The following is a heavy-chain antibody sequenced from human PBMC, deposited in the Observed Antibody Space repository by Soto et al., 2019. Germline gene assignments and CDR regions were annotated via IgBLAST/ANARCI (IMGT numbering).Heavy chain of an antibody. J-gene: IGHJ5*02. Sequence: SVKVSCKASGGTFSSYAISWVRQAPGQGLEWMGGIIPIFGTANYAQKFQGRVTVTADESTSTAYMELSSLRSEDTAVYYCASGGYSYGTRWFDPWGQGTLVTVSS. V-gene: IGHV1-69*13. CDR1: GGTFSSYA. CDR3: ASGGYSYGTRWFDP. CDR2: IIPIFGTA. D-gene: IGHD5-18*01.